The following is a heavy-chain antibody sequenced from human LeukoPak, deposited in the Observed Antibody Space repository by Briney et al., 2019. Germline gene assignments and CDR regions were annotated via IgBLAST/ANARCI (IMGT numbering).Heavy chain of an antibody. CDR2: IIPIFGTA. CDR3: AGEYSGSYFWFDP. V-gene: IGHV1-69*05. D-gene: IGHD1-26*01. CDR1: GGTFSSYA. J-gene: IGHJ5*02. Sequence: SVKVSCKASGGTFSSYAISWVRQAPGQGLEWMGGIIPIFGTANYAQKFQGRVTITTDESTSTAYMELSSLRSEDTAVYYCAGEYSGSYFWFDPWGQGTLVTVSS.